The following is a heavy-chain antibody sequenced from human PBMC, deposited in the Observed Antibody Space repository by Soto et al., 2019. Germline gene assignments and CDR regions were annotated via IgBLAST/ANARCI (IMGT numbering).Heavy chain of an antibody. Sequence: GGSLRLSCAASGFTFSSYGMHWVRQAPGKGLEWVAVIWYDGSSKYYADSVKGRFTISRDNSKNTLYLQMNSLRAEDTAVYYCARDAYDSSGPFDYWGQGTLVTAPQ. CDR2: IWYDGSSK. J-gene: IGHJ4*02. CDR1: GFTFSSYG. V-gene: IGHV3-33*01. D-gene: IGHD3-22*01. CDR3: ARDAYDSSGPFDY.